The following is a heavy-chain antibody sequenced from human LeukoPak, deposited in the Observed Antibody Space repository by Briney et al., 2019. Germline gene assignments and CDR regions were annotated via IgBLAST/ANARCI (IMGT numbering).Heavy chain of an antibody. V-gene: IGHV4-59*12. J-gene: IGHJ4*02. CDR3: ARGRHWGAGADY. CDR2: IYYSGST. Sequence: SETLSLTCTVSGGSISSYYWSWIRQPPGKGLEWIGYIYYSGSTNYNPSLKSRVTISVDTSRNQFSLKVSSVTAADTAVYYCARGRHWGAGADYWGQGTLVTVSS. D-gene: IGHD7-27*01. CDR1: GGSISSYY.